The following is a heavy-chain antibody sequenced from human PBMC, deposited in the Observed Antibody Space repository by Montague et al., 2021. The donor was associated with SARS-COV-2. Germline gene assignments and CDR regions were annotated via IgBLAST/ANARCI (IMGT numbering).Heavy chain of an antibody. Sequence: SETLSLTCAVYGGSFSGYYWTWIRQPPGRGLEWIGEINHSGSINYNPSLKNRVTISVDKSKKQVSLKLRSLTAADTAVYYCARGADYDFWSGFLMYAWFGPWGQGTPVTVSS. CDR1: GGSFSGYY. D-gene: IGHD3-3*01. CDR2: INHSGSI. CDR3: ARGADYDFWSGFLMYAWFGP. V-gene: IGHV4-34*01. J-gene: IGHJ5*02.